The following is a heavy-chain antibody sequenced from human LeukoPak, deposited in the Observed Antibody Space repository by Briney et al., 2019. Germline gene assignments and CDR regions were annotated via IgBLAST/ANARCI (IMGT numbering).Heavy chain of an antibody. CDR1: GFTFSSYA. CDR3: AKDQVAYGSGSYVY. Sequence: GGSLRLSCAASGFTFSSYAMSRVRQAPGKGLEWVSAISGSGGSTYYADSVKGRFTISRDNSKNTLYLQMNSLRAEDTAVYYCAKDQVAYGSGSYVYWGQGTLVTVSS. D-gene: IGHD3-10*01. J-gene: IGHJ4*02. V-gene: IGHV3-23*01. CDR2: ISGSGGST.